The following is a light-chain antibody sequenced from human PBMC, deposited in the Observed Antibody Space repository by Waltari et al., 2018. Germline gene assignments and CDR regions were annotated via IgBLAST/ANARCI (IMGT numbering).Light chain of an antibody. V-gene: IGKV1-9*01. CDR2: GAS. J-gene: IGKJ1*01. CDR1: QGISSY. CDR3: QQYNSYPWT. Sequence: DIQLTQSPSFLSASVGDRVTITCRASQGISSYVAWYQQKPGEAPKLLIYGASTLQSGVPSRFSGNGSGTEFTLTISSLQPEDFATYYCQQYNSYPWTFGQGTKVEIK.